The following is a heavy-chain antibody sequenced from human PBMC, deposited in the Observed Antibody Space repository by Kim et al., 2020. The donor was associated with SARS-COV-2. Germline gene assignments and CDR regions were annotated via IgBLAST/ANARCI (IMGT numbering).Heavy chain of an antibody. Sequence: GGSLRLSCAASGFTFSSYSMNWVRQAPGKGLEWVSYISSSSSTIYYADSVKGRFTISRDNAKNSLYLQMNSLRAEDTAVYYCARVSSGYEYYYYGMDVWGQGTTVTVSS. CDR1: GFTFSSYS. V-gene: IGHV3-48*04. D-gene: IGHD5-12*01. CDR2: ISSSSSTI. CDR3: ARVSSGYEYYYYGMDV. J-gene: IGHJ6*02.